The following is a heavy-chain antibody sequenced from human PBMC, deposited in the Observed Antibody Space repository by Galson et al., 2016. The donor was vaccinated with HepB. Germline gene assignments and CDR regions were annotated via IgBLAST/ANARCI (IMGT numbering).Heavy chain of an antibody. J-gene: IGHJ4*02. CDR3: TRGTLGTTASMAFDY. CDR1: GASISNNYW. V-gene: IGHV4-4*02. D-gene: IGHD1-26*01. CDR2: IYQTGTA. Sequence: SETLSLTCAVSGASISNNYWWSWVRQSPGNGLEWIGEIYQTGTATYNPPFTNRATISVDKSKNQISLGLNSVTAADTAVYYCTRGTLGTTASMAFDYWGQGTLVSVSS.